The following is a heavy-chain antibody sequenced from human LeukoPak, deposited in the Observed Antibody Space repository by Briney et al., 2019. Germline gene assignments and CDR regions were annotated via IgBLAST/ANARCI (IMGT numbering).Heavy chain of an antibody. V-gene: IGHV3-7*01. CDR3: MGGAGWLVDY. CDR1: GFTFSNYW. D-gene: IGHD2-15*01. J-gene: IGHJ4*02. CDR2: IKQDGSEK. Sequence: GGSLRLSCAASGFTFSNYWMNWVRQAPGKGLEWVAIIKQDGSEKLYVDSMEGRFTISRDNAKNSLYLQMNSLRVEDTAVYYRMGGAGWLVDYWGQGTLVTVSS.